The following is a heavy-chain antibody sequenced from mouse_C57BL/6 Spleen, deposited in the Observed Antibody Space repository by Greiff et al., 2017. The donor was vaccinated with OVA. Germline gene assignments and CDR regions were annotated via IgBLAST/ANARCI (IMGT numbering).Heavy chain of an antibody. Sequence: EVQLQQSGPELVKPGASVKMSCKASGYTFTDYNMHWVKQSHGKSLEWIGYINPNNGGTSYNQKFKGKATLTVNKSSSTAYMELRSMTSEDSAVYYCGRDGGLYDGYYGAMDYWGKGTSVTVSS. CDR1: GYTFTDYN. J-gene: IGHJ4*01. CDR2: INPNNGGT. D-gene: IGHD2-3*01. CDR3: GRDGGLYDGYYGAMDY. V-gene: IGHV1-22*01.